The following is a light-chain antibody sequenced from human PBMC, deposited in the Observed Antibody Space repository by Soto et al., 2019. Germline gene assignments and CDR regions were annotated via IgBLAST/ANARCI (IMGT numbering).Light chain of an antibody. Sequence: DIQMTQSPSTLSASVGDRVTITCRASQSVNGWLAWYQQRPGKAPNLLIYDASSLESGVPSRFSGSASGTEFTLTISSLQPDDFATYYCQQYNNYPWTFGQGTKVEIK. CDR3: QQYNNYPWT. J-gene: IGKJ1*01. CDR1: QSVNGW. CDR2: DAS. V-gene: IGKV1-5*01.